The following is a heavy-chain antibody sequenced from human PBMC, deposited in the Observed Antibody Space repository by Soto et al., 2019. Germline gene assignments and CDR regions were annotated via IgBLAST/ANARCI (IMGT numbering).Heavy chain of an antibody. V-gene: IGHV3-7*01. CDR3: AREDNYYDSSGYFHFDY. CDR1: GFTFSSYW. CDR2: IKQDGSEK. J-gene: IGHJ4*02. D-gene: IGHD3-22*01. Sequence: GGSLRLSCAASGFTFSSYWMSWVRQSPGKGLEWVANIKQDGSEKSYVDSVKGRFTISRDNAKNSLYLQMYSLRAEDTAVYYCAREDNYYDSSGYFHFDYWGQGTLVTVSS.